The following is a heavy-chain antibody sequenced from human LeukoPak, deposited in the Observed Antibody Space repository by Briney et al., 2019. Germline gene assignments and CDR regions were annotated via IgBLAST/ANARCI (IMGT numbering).Heavy chain of an antibody. V-gene: IGHV3-73*01. CDR1: GFTFSASV. CDR3: TRLWGDCGGDCYSHDY. D-gene: IGHD2-21*02. Sequence: PGGSLRLSCVASGFTFSASVMHWVRQASRKGLEWVGRIKSKADNYATAYAASVKGRFTISRDDSKNTAYLQMNSLRAEDTAVYYCTRLWGDCGGDCYSHDYWGQGALVTVSS. J-gene: IGHJ4*02. CDR2: IKSKADNYAT.